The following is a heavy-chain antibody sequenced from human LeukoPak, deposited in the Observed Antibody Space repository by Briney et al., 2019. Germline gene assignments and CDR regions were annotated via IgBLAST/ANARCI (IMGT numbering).Heavy chain of an antibody. CDR3: AKAANEWELLAGYFDY. CDR1: GASLSTSPYY. CDR2: IYYTGST. Sequence: SETLSLTCSVSGASLSTSPYYWGWIRQPPGKGLEWIGNIYYTGSTYYNVSLNSRVTISIDTSKNLFSLRLNSMTAADTAVYYCAKAANEWELLAGYFDYWGQGTLVTVSS. J-gene: IGHJ4*02. V-gene: IGHV4-39*01. D-gene: IGHD1-26*01.